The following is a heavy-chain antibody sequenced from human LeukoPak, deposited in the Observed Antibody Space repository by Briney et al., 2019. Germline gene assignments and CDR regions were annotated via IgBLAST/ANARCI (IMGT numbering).Heavy chain of an antibody. V-gene: IGHV4-34*01. J-gene: IGHJ4*02. Sequence: TLSLTCAVYGGSFSGYYWSWIRQPPGKGLEWIGEINHSGSTNYNPSLKSRVTISVDTSKNQFSLKLSSVTAADTAVCYCARRTTYYDFWSGYPRYYFDYWGQGTLVTVSS. CDR1: GGSFSGYY. D-gene: IGHD3-3*01. CDR3: ARRTTYYDFWSGYPRYYFDY. CDR2: INHSGST.